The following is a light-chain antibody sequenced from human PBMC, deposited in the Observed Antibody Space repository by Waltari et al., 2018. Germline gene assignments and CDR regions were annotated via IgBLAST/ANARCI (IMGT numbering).Light chain of an antibody. CDR2: YAS. CDR3: QQYNTFPIT. V-gene: IGKV1-5*01. Sequence: IQMTQSPSTLSASVGGRVTITCRASQSISGWLAWYQQKPGKAPKLLISYASNLESGVPSRFSGGGSGTDFTLTISSLQPEDFATYYCQQYNTFPITFGQGTRLDIK. J-gene: IGKJ5*01. CDR1: QSISGW.